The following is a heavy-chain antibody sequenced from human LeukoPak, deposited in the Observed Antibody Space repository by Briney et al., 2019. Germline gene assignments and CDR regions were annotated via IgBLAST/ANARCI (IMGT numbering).Heavy chain of an antibody. V-gene: IGHV1-46*01. CDR2: INPRDGKT. D-gene: IGHD2-2*01. CDR3: AREIGPRQLHLWGSAFDY. J-gene: IGHJ4*02. CDR1: GGTFSSYA. Sequence: ASVKVSCKASGGTFSSYAISWVRQAPGQGLEWMGVINPRDGKTSYAQKFQGRVTMTRDTSTSTVYMELSSLRSEDTAVYYCAREIGPRQLHLWGSAFDYWGQGTLVTVSS.